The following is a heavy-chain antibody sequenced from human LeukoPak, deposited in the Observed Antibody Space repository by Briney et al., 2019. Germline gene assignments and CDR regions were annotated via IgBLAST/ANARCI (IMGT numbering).Heavy chain of an antibody. CDR3: AKDTDLWELLGYFDY. J-gene: IGHJ4*02. V-gene: IGHV3-30*18. CDR2: ISYDGSNK. CDR1: GFTFSSYG. Sequence: GGSLRLSCAASGFTFSSYGMHWVRQAPGKGLEWVAVISYDGSNKYYADSVKGRFTISRDNSKYTLYLQMNSLRAEDTAVYYCAKDTDLWELLGYFDYWGQGTLVTVSS. D-gene: IGHD1-26*01.